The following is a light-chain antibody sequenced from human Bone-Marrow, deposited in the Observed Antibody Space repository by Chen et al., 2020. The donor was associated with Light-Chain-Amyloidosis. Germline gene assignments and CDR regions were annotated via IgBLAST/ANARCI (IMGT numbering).Light chain of an antibody. CDR1: QSVLYSSNNVNY. CDR2: WAS. V-gene: IGKV4-1*01. Sequence: DIVMTQSPDSLAVSLGERATINCKSSQSVLYSSNNVNYLAWYQQKPGQPPKLLVYWASSRESGVPDRFRGSGSGTDFTLTISSLQAEDVAVYYCQKYFSTPWTFGQGTKVEIK. CDR3: QKYFSTPWT. J-gene: IGKJ1*01.